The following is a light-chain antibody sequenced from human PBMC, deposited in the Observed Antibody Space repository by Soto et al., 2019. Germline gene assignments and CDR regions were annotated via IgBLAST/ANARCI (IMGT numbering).Light chain of an antibody. CDR1: QSVSSSY. Sequence: EIVLTQSPGTLSLSPGERATLSCRAGQSVSSSYLAWYQQKPGQAPRLLIYGASSRATGIPDRFSGSGSGTDFTLTISRLEPEDFAVYYCQQYGSSPPRYTFGQGTKLEI. CDR2: GAS. CDR3: QQYGSSPPRYT. J-gene: IGKJ2*01. V-gene: IGKV3-20*01.